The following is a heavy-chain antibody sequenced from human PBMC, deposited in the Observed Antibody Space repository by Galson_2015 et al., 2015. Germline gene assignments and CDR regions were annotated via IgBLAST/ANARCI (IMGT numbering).Heavy chain of an antibody. Sequence: SLRLSCAASGFTFSSYSTNWVRQAPGKGLEWVSSISSSSSYIYYADSVKGRFTISRDNAKNSLYLQMNSLRAEDTAVYYCARVSSSGWYSNYYYYCMDVWGKGTTVTVSS. J-gene: IGHJ6*03. CDR3: ARVSSSGWYSNYYYYCMDV. V-gene: IGHV3-21*01. D-gene: IGHD6-19*01. CDR1: GFTFSSYS. CDR2: ISSSSSYI.